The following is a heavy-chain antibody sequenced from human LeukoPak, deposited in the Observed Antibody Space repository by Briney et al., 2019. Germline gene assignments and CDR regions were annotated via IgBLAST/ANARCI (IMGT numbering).Heavy chain of an antibody. V-gene: IGHV4-34*12. D-gene: IGHD3-10*01. CDR1: GGSFSNYY. Sequence: SETLSLTCAVYGGSFSNYYWGWIRQPPGKGLEWIGNIFYSGSTYYSPSVKSRVTISLDTSRNQFSLKLNSVTAADTAVYYCAKSNGYGLVDIWGQGTMVTVSS. CDR3: AKSNGYGLVDI. CDR2: IFYSGST. J-gene: IGHJ3*02.